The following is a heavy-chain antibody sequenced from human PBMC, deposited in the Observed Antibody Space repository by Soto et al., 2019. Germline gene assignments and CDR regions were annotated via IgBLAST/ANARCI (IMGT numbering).Heavy chain of an antibody. CDR2: IWYDGSNK. D-gene: IGHD2-15*01. CDR3: ARDQRCSGGSCYWFYYGMDV. J-gene: IGHJ6*02. Sequence: PGGSLRLSCAASGFTFSSYGMHLVRQSPGKGLEWVAVIWYDGSNKYYADSVKGRFTISRDNSKNTLYLQMNSLRAEDTAVYYCARDQRCSGGSCYWFYYGMDVWGQGTTVTVSS. V-gene: IGHV3-33*01. CDR1: GFTFSSYG.